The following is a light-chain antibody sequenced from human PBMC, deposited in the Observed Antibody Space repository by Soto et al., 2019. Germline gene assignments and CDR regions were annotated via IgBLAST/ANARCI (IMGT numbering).Light chain of an antibody. CDR2: GAS. CDR3: QQLGSSPWT. CDR1: QSVSSSY. V-gene: IGKV3-20*01. J-gene: IGKJ1*01. Sequence: EIVLTQSPGTLSLSPGERATLSCRASQSVSSSYLAWYQQKPGQAPRLIIYGASSRATGIPDRFSGSGSGTDFTLTISRLEPEDFAVYYCQQLGSSPWTFGQGTKVEIK.